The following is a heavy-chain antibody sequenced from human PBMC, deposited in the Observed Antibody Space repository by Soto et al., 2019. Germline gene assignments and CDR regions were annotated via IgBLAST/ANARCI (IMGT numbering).Heavy chain of an antibody. CDR2: IGTAGDT. V-gene: IGHV3-13*01. CDR1: GFTFSSYD. CDR3: ARGGGSYYDSSGYYDY. D-gene: IGHD3-22*01. J-gene: IGHJ4*02. Sequence: GGSLRLSCAASGFTFSSYDMHWVRQATGKGLEWVSAIGTAGDTYYPGSVKGRFTISRENAKNSLYLQMNSLRAEDTAVYYCARGGGSYYDSSGYYDYWGQGTLVTVSS.